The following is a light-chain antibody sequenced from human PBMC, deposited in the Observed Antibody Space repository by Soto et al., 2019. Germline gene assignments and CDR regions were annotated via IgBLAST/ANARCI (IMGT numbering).Light chain of an antibody. CDR3: QQYGSLGT. CDR1: QSVSNNY. Sequence: IVLTLSPVTLSLSPGERATLSCRASQSVSNNYLAWYQQKPGQAPRLLIYGASNRATGIPDRFSGSGSGTDFTLTISRLEPEDFAVYYCQQYGSLGTFGQGTKVDNK. J-gene: IGKJ1*01. V-gene: IGKV3-20*01. CDR2: GAS.